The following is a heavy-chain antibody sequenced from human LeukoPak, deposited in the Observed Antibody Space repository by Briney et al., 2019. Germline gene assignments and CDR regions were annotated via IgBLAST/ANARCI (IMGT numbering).Heavy chain of an antibody. J-gene: IGHJ4*02. CDR3: ARVASGWYSDY. CDR1: GFTVSSNY. V-gene: IGHV3-53*01. D-gene: IGHD6-19*01. Sequence: GRSLRLSRAASGFTVSSNYISSVRQAPGKGLEWVSAIYSGGSTYYADSVKGRFTISRDNSKNTLYLQMNSLRAEDTAVYYCARVASGWYSDYWGQGTLVTVSS. CDR2: IYSGGST.